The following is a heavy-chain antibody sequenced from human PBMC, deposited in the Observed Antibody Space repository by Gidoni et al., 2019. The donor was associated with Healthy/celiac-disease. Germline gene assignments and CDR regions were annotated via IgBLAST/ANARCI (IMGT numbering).Heavy chain of an antibody. CDR2: ISAYNGNT. CDR1: GYTFTSYG. J-gene: IGHJ5*02. Sequence: QVQLVQSGAEVKKPGASVKVSCKASGYTFTSYGISWVRQAPGQGLEWMGWISAYNGNTNYAQKLQGRVTMTTDTSTSTAYMELRSLRSDDTAVYYCARAISDYLPPRGGYDVHWFDPWGQGTLVTVSS. CDR3: ARAISDYLPPRGGYDVHWFDP. D-gene: IGHD5-12*01. V-gene: IGHV1-18*04.